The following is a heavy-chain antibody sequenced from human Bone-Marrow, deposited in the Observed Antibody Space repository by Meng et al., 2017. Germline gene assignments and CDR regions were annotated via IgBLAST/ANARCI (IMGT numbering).Heavy chain of an antibody. Sequence: SETLSLTCTASGGSISSGGYYWSWIRQPAGKGLVWIGRIYTSGSTNYNPSLKSRVTRSVDTSKNQFSLKLSSVTAADTGMYYSARQDSGWHFAHWGQGTLVTVSS. CDR2: IYTSGST. J-gene: IGHJ4*02. CDR3: ARQDSGWHFAH. CDR1: GGSISSGGYY. V-gene: IGHV4-61*02. D-gene: IGHD6-19*01.